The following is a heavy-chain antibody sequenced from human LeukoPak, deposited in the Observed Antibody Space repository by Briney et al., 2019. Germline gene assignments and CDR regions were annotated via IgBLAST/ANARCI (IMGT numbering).Heavy chain of an antibody. V-gene: IGHV3-7*01. Sequence: GGSLRLSCAASGFSFNNYWMSWVRQAPGKGLEWVANIREDGSEKYYVDSVKGQFTISRDNAKNSLFLQMNSLRAEDTAVYYCARDLAGHYYGSGSSFDYWGQGTLVTVSS. CDR2: IREDGSEK. J-gene: IGHJ4*02. CDR3: ARDLAGHYYGSGSSFDY. CDR1: GFSFNNYW. D-gene: IGHD3-10*01.